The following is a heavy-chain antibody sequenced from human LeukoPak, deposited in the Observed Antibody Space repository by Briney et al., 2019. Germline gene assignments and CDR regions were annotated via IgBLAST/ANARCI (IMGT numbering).Heavy chain of an antibody. CDR2: ISGSDGNT. CDR1: GFTFINYA. D-gene: IGHD1-26*01. CDR3: ARDDNSQRATTLFDF. V-gene: IGHV3-23*01. J-gene: IGHJ4*02. Sequence: PGGSLRLSCTASGFTFINYAMTWVRQAPGKGLEWVSAISGSDGNTFYADSVKGRFTISRDNSKNALYLQMNSLRAEDTAIYYCARDDNSQRATTLFDFWGQGTLVTVSS.